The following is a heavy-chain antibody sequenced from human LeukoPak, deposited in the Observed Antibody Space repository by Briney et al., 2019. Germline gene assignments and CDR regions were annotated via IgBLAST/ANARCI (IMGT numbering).Heavy chain of an antibody. CDR1: GGSFTDYY. Sequence: SETLSLTCAVYGGSFTDYYWSWIRQPPGRGLEWIGEINHSGSTNYNSSLKSRVTISVDTSKNQFSLKLSSVTAADTAVYYCASGRTTTRYDYWGQGTLVTVSS. CDR2: INHSGST. CDR3: ASGRTTTRYDY. D-gene: IGHD2/OR15-2a*01. V-gene: IGHV4-34*01. J-gene: IGHJ4*02.